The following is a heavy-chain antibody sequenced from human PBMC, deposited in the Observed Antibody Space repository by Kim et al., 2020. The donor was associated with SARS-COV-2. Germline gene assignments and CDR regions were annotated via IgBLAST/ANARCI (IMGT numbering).Heavy chain of an antibody. CDR2: IYTSGST. CDR1: GGSISSYY. CDR3: ARDGSDYGDRELYYYYGMDV. Sequence: SETLSLTCTVSGGSISSYYWSWIRQPAGKGLEWIGRIYTSGSTNYNPSLKSRVTMSEDTSKNQFSLKLSSVTAADTAVYYCARDGSDYGDRELYYYYGMDVWGQGTTVTVSS. D-gene: IGHD4-17*01. V-gene: IGHV4-4*07. J-gene: IGHJ6*02.